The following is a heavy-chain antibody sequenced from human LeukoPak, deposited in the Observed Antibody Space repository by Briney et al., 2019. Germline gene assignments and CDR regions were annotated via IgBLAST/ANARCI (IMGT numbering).Heavy chain of an antibody. CDR1: GFTFSSYW. D-gene: IGHD6-13*01. CDR3: ARGYSSSWYAYDY. Sequence: PGGSLRLSCAASGFTFSSYWMSWVRQAPGKGLEWVANIKQDGSEKYYVDSVKGRFTISRDNAKNSLYLQMNSLRAEDTAVYYCARGYSSSWYAYDYWGQGTLVTVSS. J-gene: IGHJ4*02. CDR2: IKQDGSEK. V-gene: IGHV3-7*01.